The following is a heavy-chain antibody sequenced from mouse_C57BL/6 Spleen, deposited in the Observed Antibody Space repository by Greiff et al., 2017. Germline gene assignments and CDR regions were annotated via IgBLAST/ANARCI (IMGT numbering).Heavy chain of an antibody. CDR3: ARGDYVYAMDY. Sequence: QVQLQQPGAELVKPGASVKLSCKASGYTFTSYWMHWVKQRPGRGLEWIGRIDPNSGGTKYNEKFKSKATLTVDKPSSTAYMQLSSLTSGDSAVYDCARGDYVYAMDYWGQGTSVTVSS. D-gene: IGHD2-4*01. J-gene: IGHJ4*01. CDR1: GYTFTSYW. V-gene: IGHV1-72*01. CDR2: IDPNSGGT.